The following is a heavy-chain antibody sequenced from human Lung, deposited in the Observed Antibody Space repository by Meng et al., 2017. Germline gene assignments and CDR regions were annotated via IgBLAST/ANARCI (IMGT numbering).Heavy chain of an antibody. CDR1: GYTFIRHG. Sequence: QVQVVQSGAEVRSPGASVKGSCKTSGYTFIRHGITWVRQAPGQGLEWMGWISVHNGNTNYAEKFQGRVTITTDTSTNTAYMELRSLTSDDTDVYYGARDLKPEGIATEYLDYWGQGTLVTVSS. CDR2: ISVHNGNT. D-gene: IGHD6-13*01. CDR3: ARDLKPEGIATEYLDY. J-gene: IGHJ4*02. V-gene: IGHV1-18*01.